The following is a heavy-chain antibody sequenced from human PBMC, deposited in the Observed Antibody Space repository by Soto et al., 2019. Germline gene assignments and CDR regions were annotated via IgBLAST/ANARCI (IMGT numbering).Heavy chain of an antibody. CDR3: ARQTGLLWFGDRRGDAFDI. V-gene: IGHV4-39*01. CDR2: IYYSGST. Sequence: PSETLSLTCTVSGGSISSSSYYWGWIRQPPGKGLEWIGSIYYSGSTYYNPSLKSRVTISVDTSKNQFSLKLSSVTAADTAVYYCARQTGLLWFGDRRGDAFDIWGQGTMVTVSS. D-gene: IGHD3-10*01. J-gene: IGHJ3*02. CDR1: GGSISSSSYY.